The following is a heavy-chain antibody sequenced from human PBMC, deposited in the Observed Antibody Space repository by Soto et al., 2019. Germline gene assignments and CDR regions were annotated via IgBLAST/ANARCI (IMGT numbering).Heavy chain of an antibody. CDR1: GFTFSSST. CDR3: ARDLGEVSAM. Sequence: PGGSLRLSCVASGFTFSSSTMSWVRQAPGKGLEWVSAISSSSYYIYYAASLKVRFSISRDNVKNSLYLQMHSLRAEDTALYYCARDLGEVSAMWGQGDLVTVSS. V-gene: IGHV3-21*01. J-gene: IGHJ4*02. CDR2: ISSSSYYI. D-gene: IGHD2-2*01.